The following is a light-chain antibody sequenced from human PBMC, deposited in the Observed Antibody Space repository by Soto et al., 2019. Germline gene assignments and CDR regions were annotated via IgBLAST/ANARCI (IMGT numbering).Light chain of an antibody. CDR3: QTWSTYIRV. V-gene: IGLV4-69*01. Sequence: QSVLTQPPSASASLGASVKLTCTLSSGHNSYAIAWHQQQPEKGPRYLMKLNSDGSHSKGDGIPDRFSGSSSGAERYLTISSLQSEDEADYYCQTWSTYIRVFGRGTKLTVL. J-gene: IGLJ3*02. CDR1: SGHNSYA. CDR2: LNSDGSH.